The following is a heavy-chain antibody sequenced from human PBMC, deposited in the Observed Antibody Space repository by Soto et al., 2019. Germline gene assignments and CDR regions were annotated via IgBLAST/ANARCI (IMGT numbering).Heavy chain of an antibody. CDR1: GGSISSYY. V-gene: IGHV4-59*08. Sequence: QVQLQEAGPGLVKPSETLSLTCTVSGGSISSYYWSWIRQPRGKGLEWIGYISYSGSTNYNPSLTSRFTISVDTPKHPFPLKRSSVTAADTAVYYCARRWGYAIDYWGPGTLVTVSS. CDR3: ARRWGYAIDY. J-gene: IGHJ4*02. CDR2: ISYSGST. D-gene: IGHD2-8*01.